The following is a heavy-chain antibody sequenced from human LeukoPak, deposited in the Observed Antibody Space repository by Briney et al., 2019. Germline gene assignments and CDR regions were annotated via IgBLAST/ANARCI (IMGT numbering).Heavy chain of an antibody. CDR3: ARRSNSYYTFDF. CDR2: SRDKAKSYST. CDR1: GFTFSDHY. J-gene: IGHJ4*02. V-gene: IGHV3-72*01. D-gene: IGHD1-26*01. Sequence: GGSLRLSYAASGFTFSDHYMDWVRQAPGKGLEWLARSRDKAKSYSTEHAASVKGRFTISRDNSKNSLYLQMNSLKTEDTAVYYCARRSNSYYTFDFWGQGTLVTVSS.